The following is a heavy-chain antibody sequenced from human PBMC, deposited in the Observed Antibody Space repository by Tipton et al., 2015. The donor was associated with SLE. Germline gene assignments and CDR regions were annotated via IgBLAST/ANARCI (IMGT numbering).Heavy chain of an antibody. D-gene: IGHD6-19*01. V-gene: IGHV1-18*01. CDR2: ISAYNGNT. Sequence: QVQLVQSGAEVKKPGASVKVSCKASGYTFTSYGISWVRQAPGQGLQWVGWISAYNGNTNYAQKLQGRVSMTTDTSTSTAYMELRCLRSDDTAVYYCATRVGIAVAGGSGDYWGQGTLVTVSS. CDR3: ATRVGIAVAGGSGDY. CDR1: GYTFTSYG. J-gene: IGHJ4*02.